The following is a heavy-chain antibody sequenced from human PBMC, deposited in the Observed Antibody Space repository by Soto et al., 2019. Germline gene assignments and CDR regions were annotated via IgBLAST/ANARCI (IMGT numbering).Heavy chain of an antibody. CDR1: GGSFSGYY. CDR3: ARGSQFLEWLCDY. J-gene: IGHJ4*02. Sequence: PSETPSITCAVYGGSFSGYYWSWIRQPPGKGLEWIGEINHSGSTNYNPSLKSRVTISVDTSKNQFSLKLSSVTAADTAVYYCARGSQFLEWLCDYWGQGTLVTVSS. CDR2: INHSGST. D-gene: IGHD3-3*01. V-gene: IGHV4-34*01.